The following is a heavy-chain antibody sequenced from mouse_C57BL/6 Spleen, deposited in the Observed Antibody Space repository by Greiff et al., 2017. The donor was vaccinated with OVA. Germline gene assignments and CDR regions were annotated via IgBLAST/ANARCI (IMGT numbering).Heavy chain of an antibody. CDR2: IDPSDSYT. J-gene: IGHJ2*01. CDR3: ARSREPTLFDY. Sequence: QVQLQQPGAELVKPGASVKLSCKASGYTFTSYWMQWVKQRPGQGLEWIGEIDPSDSYTNYNQKFKGKATLTVDTSSSTAYMQLSSLTSEDSAVYYCARSREPTLFDYWGQGTTLTVSS. CDR1: GYTFTSYW. V-gene: IGHV1-50*01.